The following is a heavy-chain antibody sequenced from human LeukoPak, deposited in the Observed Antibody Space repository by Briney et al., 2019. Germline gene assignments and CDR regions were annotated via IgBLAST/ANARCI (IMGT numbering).Heavy chain of an antibody. D-gene: IGHD3-22*01. CDR1: GGSFSGYH. Sequence: SETLSLTCAVYGGSFSGYHWSWIRQPPGKGLEWIGEINHSGSTNYNPSLKSRVTISVDTSKKQFSLKLSSVTAADTAVYYCARSHYYDSSGSHNNWFDPWGQGTLVTVSS. CDR2: INHSGST. J-gene: IGHJ5*02. CDR3: ARSHYYDSSGSHNNWFDP. V-gene: IGHV4-34*01.